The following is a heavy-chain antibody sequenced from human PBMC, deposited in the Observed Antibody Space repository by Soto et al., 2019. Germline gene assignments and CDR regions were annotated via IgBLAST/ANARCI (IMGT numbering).Heavy chain of an antibody. J-gene: IGHJ6*02. V-gene: IGHV1-3*01. D-gene: IGHD3-3*01. Sequence: QVQLVQSGAEVKKPGASVKVSCKASGYTFTTYVMHGVRQAPGQRLEWMGWINAGNDNTKYSQKFQGRVTITRDTSASTVYMELCSLSSEDTAVYYCARLGHYYYGMDVWGQGTTVTVSS. CDR2: INAGNDNT. CDR3: ARLGHYYYGMDV. CDR1: GYTFTTYV.